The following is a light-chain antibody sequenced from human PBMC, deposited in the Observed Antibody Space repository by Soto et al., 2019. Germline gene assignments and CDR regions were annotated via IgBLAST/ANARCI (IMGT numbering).Light chain of an antibody. V-gene: IGKV3-20*01. J-gene: IGKJ4*01. CDR2: GAS. CDR1: QRLTHSF. Sequence: EMVLRQSRGPLSLSPGEGATLSCRASQRLTHSFIAWYQQKPGQAPRLLIFGASDRATDNPDRFSCRWAGTDFTLTISRLEPADFAVYFCQQYDRSPLTFGGGTKGDIK. CDR3: QQYDRSPLT.